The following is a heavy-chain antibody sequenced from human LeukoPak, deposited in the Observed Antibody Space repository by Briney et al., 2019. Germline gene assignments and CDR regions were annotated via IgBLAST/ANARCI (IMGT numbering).Heavy chain of an antibody. J-gene: IGHJ6*02. D-gene: IGHD3-9*01. V-gene: IGHV3-11*01. CDR1: GFTFSDYY. CDR3: ARARFYDILIYGMDV. Sequence: SGGSLRLSCAASGFTFSDYYMSWIRQAPGKGLEWVSYISTSGSTIYYADSVKGRFTISRDNAKNSLYLQMNSLRAEDTAVYYCARARFYDILIYGMDVWGQGTTVTVSS. CDR2: ISTSGSTI.